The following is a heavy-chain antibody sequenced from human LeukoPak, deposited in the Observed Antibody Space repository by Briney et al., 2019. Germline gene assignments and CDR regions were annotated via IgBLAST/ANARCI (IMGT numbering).Heavy chain of an antibody. V-gene: IGHV4-34*01. Sequence: PSETLSLTCAVYGGSFSGYYWSWIRQPPGKGLEWIGEINHSGSTNYNPSLKSRVTISVDTSKNQFSLKLSSVTAADTAVYYCASRLRYFDWLLGGLDAFDIWGQGTMVTVSS. CDR3: ASRLRYFDWLLGGLDAFDI. CDR2: INHSGST. J-gene: IGHJ3*02. D-gene: IGHD3-9*01. CDR1: GGSFSGYY.